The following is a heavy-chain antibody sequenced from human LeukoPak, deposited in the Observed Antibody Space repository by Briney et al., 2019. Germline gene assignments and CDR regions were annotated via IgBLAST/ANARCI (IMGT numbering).Heavy chain of an antibody. CDR2: ISYDGGNQ. CDR3: AKDRLGALYFYDSSGYYRFDY. D-gene: IGHD3-22*01. J-gene: IGHJ4*01. V-gene: IGHV3-30*18. CDR1: EFTFSSYG. Sequence: PGGSLRLSCAASEFTFSSYGMHWVPQAPGKGVEWVAVISYDGGNQYYADTVKGRFTISRDKSKNTLYLQMNSLRAEDTAVYYCAKDRLGALYFYDSSGYYRFDYWGEGTLVTVSS.